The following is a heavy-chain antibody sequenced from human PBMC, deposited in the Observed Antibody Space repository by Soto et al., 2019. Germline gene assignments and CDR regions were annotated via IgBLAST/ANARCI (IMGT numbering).Heavy chain of an antibody. CDR2: ISAYNGNT. CDR3: AGDHRGGTDAFDI. V-gene: IGHV1-18*01. D-gene: IGHD2-15*01. J-gene: IGHJ3*02. Sequence: QVQLVQSGAEVKKPGASVKVSCKASGYTFTSFGISWVRQAPGQGLEWMGWISAYNGNTNYAENLQGRVTMTTDTSTSTSYMELRSLRSDDTAVYYCAGDHRGGTDAFDIWGQGTMVTVSS. CDR1: GYTFTSFG.